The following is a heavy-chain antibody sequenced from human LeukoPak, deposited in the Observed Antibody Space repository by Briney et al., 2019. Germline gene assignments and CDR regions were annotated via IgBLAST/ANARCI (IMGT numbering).Heavy chain of an antibody. V-gene: IGHV3-66*04. CDR1: GVTFSTIY. Sequence: TGGSLRLSCATSGVTFSTIYMSWVRQAPGKGLEWVSVIFDGGTTYYADSVKGRFTISRDTSTKTLNLQMDSLRAEDTAVYYCARHCSGGTCPFDYWGQGILVTVSS. D-gene: IGHD2-15*01. J-gene: IGHJ4*02. CDR2: IFDGGTT. CDR3: ARHCSGGTCPFDY.